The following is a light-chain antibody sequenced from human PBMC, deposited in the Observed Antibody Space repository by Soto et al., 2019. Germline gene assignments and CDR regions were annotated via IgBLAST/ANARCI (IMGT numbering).Light chain of an antibody. CDR1: ESVVSSY. CDR2: DAS. Sequence: EIVLTQSPGTLSLSKGERATLSCRSTESVVSSYLAWYQLKPGQDPRLLIYDASSRATGIPDRFSGSGSGTDFNLTISRLETEDFAVYYCQQYGSIPWTFGPGTKVDIK. J-gene: IGKJ1*01. V-gene: IGKV3-20*01. CDR3: QQYGSIPWT.